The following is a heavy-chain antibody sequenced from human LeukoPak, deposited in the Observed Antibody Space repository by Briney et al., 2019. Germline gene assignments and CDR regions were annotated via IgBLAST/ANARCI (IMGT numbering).Heavy chain of an antibody. CDR1: GGTFSSYA. CDR2: IIPIFGTA. J-gene: IGHJ6*03. V-gene: IGHV1-69*05. Sequence: SVKVSCKASGGTFSSYAISWVRQAPGQGLEWMGGIIPIFGTANYAQKFQGRVTIITDESTSTAYMELSSLRSEDTAVYYCAKVEKRGYYYYMDVWGKGTTVTVSS. CDR3: AKVEKRGYYYYMDV.